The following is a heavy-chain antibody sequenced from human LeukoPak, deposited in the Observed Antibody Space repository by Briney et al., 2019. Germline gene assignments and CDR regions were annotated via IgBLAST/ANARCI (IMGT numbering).Heavy chain of an antibody. CDR3: ARKRITIFGVVIIPSGWFDP. D-gene: IGHD3-3*01. J-gene: IGHJ5*02. CDR1: GGSFSGYY. Sequence: PSETLSLTCAVYGGSFSGYYWSWLRQPPGKGLEWIGEINHSGSTNYNPSLKSRVTISVDTSKNQFSLKLSSVTAADTAVYYCARKRITIFGVVIIPSGWFDPWGQGTLVTVSS. V-gene: IGHV4-34*01. CDR2: INHSGST.